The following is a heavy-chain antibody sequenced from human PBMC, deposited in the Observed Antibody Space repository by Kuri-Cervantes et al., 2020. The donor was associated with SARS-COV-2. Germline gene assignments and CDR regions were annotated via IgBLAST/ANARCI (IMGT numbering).Heavy chain of an antibody. D-gene: IGHD4-17*01. CDR2: ISYSGTYT. J-gene: IGHJ4*02. V-gene: IGHV3-11*05. CDR3: ARDSAWANGDNSYYFDF. Sequence: LTCAVYGGSFSGYYWSWIRQPPGKGLEWISYISYSGTYTKYTDSVKGRFSVSRDNTENSLVLQMDSLRAEDTAIYYCARDSAWANGDNSYYFDFWGQGTLVTVSS. CDR1: GGSFSGYY.